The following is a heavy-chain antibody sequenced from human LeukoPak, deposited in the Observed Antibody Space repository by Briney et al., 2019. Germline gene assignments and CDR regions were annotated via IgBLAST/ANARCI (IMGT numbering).Heavy chain of an antibody. CDR3: ARGRRQLWFGELPDAFDI. D-gene: IGHD3-10*01. CDR2: IYNSGST. V-gene: IGHV4-39*01. J-gene: IGHJ3*02. CDR1: GGSIISNDYY. Sequence: SETLSLTCTVSGGSIISNDYYWGCIRQPPGKGLEWVGSIYNSGSTYYNPSLKSRVTIAADTSKNQLSLKLRSVTAADTAVYYCARGRRQLWFGELPDAFDIWGQGTMVTVSS.